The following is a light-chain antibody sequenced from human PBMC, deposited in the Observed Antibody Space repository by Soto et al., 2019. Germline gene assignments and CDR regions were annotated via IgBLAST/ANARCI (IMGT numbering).Light chain of an antibody. CDR2: DAF. J-gene: IGKJ2*02. CDR3: QQRGKWPST. V-gene: IGKV3-11*01. Sequence: EVVLTQSPDTLSLSPGETATLSCRASPSVDRYVAWYQQKFGQAPRILIYDAFTRATGVGARFTGSGSATDFSLTITSLEPEDLAVYYCQQRGKWPSTFVPWTKVEMK. CDR1: PSVDRY.